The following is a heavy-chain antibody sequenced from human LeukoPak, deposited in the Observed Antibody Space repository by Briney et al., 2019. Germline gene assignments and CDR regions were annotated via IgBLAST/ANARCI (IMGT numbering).Heavy chain of an antibody. CDR1: GYTFTGYY. J-gene: IGHJ4*02. CDR2: INPNSGGT. D-gene: IGHD6-13*01. Sequence: ASVKVSCKASGYTFTGYYMHWVRQAPGQGLEWMGWINPNSGGTNYAQKFQGRVTMTRDTSITTAYMELSKLKSDDTAVYYCARARRGAAAGTYGYWGQGTLVTVSS. CDR3: ARARRGAAAGTYGY. V-gene: IGHV1-2*02.